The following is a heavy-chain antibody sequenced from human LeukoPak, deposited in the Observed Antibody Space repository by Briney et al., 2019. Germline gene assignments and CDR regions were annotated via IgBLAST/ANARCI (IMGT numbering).Heavy chain of an antibody. V-gene: IGHV4-59*08. CDR2: SYYSGST. J-gene: IGHJ4*02. CDR3: ARLGPVAMPFDY. CDR1: GGSMNNYY. D-gene: IGHD2-2*01. Sequence: SETLSLTCTVSGGSMNNYYWNWIRQPPGKGLEWIGYSYYSGSTNYNPSLKSRVNISVDTSKNQFSLNLSSVTAADTAVYYCARLGPVAMPFDYWGQGTLVTVSS.